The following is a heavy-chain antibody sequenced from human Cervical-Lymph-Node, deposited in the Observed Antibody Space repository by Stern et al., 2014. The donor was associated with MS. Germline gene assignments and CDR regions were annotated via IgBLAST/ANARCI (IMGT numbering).Heavy chain of an antibody. Sequence: DQLVESGPGLVKPSQTLSLTCSVSGGSISSSGYYWSWVRQHPGKGLEWIGIIYYSGSSYYKSSLKSRVSISSDTSKNQFSLNLNSVTAADTAIYYCARARGSVTMRVLDYWGQGILVNVSS. CDR3: ARARGSVTMRVLDY. J-gene: IGHJ4*02. CDR2: IYYSGSS. V-gene: IGHV4-31*03. D-gene: IGHD4-17*01. CDR1: GGSISSSGYY.